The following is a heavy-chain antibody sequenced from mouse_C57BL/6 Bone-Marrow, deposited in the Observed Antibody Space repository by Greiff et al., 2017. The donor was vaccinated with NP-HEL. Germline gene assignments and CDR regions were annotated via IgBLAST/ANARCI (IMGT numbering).Heavy chain of an antibody. CDR1: GYSFTGYY. Sequence: VQLQQSGPELVKPGASVQISCKASGYSFTGYYMHWVKQSHGNILDWIGYIYPYHGVSSYNQKFKGKATLTVDKYSSTAYMELRSLTSEDSAVYYCARSRWLLLYAMDYWGQGTSVTVSS. CDR2: IYPYHGVS. V-gene: IGHV1-31*01. J-gene: IGHJ4*01. D-gene: IGHD2-3*01. CDR3: ARSRWLLLYAMDY.